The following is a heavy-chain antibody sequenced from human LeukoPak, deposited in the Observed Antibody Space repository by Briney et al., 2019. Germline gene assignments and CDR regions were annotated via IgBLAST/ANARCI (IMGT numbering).Heavy chain of an antibody. Sequence: ASVKVSCKASGYTFTDYYLHWVRQAPGQGLEWMGWINPNSGGTNYAQTFQGRVTMTRDTSITTAYLELSRLRSYDTAVYYCARIGYNHSFDYWGQGTLVTVSS. CDR3: ARIGYNHSFDY. CDR1: GYTFTDYY. D-gene: IGHD1-14*01. V-gene: IGHV1-2*02. J-gene: IGHJ4*02. CDR2: INPNSGGT.